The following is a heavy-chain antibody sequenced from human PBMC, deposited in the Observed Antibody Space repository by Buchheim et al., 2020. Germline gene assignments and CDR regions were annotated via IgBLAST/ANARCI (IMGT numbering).Heavy chain of an antibody. Sequence: QLQLQESGPGLVKPSGTLSLTCAVSGGSISSSNWWSWVRQPPGKGLEWIGEIYHSGSTNYNPSLKSRVTISVDKSKNQFSLKLSSVTAADTAVYYCARIGNRGYCSGGSCSEYYYYYYMDVWGKGTT. J-gene: IGHJ6*03. CDR2: IYHSGST. CDR1: GGSISSSNW. D-gene: IGHD2-15*01. V-gene: IGHV4-4*02. CDR3: ARIGNRGYCSGGSCSEYYYYYYMDV.